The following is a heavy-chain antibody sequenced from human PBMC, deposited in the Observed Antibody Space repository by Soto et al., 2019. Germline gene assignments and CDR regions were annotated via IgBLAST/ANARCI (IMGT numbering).Heavy chain of an antibody. Sequence: SETLSLTCTVSGVSISSDEYYWSWIRQPPGKGLDWIGYVYHTGRTSYNPSLKSRVSISMDTSKNQFSLNLDSVTAADTAVYFCARDFAYFDSWGQGTLVTVSS. CDR2: VYHTGRT. V-gene: IGHV4-61*08. D-gene: IGHD3-3*01. J-gene: IGHJ4*02. CDR3: ARDFAYFDS. CDR1: GVSISSDEYY.